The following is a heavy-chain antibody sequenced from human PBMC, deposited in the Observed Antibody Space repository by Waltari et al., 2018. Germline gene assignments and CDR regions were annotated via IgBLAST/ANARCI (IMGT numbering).Heavy chain of an antibody. Sequence: QVQLQASGPGLVRPSESLSLTCDVSGYFINTRFFWGWFRQLPGKGLEWIGNLYHDGTTYYNPSLKHRLMISLDTSKNQFSLRLNFVDVADTAVYYCARQTLGYCTSAACRRLETWGQGILVTVSS. D-gene: IGHD2-2*03. CDR1: GYFINTRFF. CDR2: LYHDGTT. V-gene: IGHV4-38-2*01. J-gene: IGHJ5*02. CDR3: ARQTLGYCTSAACRRLET.